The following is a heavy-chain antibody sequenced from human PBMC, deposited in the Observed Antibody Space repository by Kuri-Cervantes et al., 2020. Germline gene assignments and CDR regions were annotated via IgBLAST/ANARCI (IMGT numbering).Heavy chain of an antibody. V-gene: IGHV4-34*01. CDR3: ARDDYGDVGGY. Sequence: ESLKISCAASQFCFSIYDMTWIRQPPGKGLEWIGEINHSGSTNYNPSLKSRVTISVDTSKNQFSLKLSSVTAADTAVYYCARDDYGDVGGYWGQGTLVTVSS. D-gene: IGHD4-17*01. J-gene: IGHJ4*02. CDR2: INHSGST. CDR1: QFCFSIYD.